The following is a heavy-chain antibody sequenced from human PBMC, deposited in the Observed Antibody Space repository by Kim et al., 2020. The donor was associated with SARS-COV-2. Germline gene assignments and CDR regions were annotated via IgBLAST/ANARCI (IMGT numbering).Heavy chain of an antibody. J-gene: IGHJ1*01. CDR3: ARDGGYAS. V-gene: IGHV3-21*01. D-gene: IGHD5-12*01. CDR2: SSNYR. Sequence: SSNYRYYAESVEGRFTISRDNANNSLYLKMTSLRVDDTAVYYCARDGGYASWGQGTLVTVSS.